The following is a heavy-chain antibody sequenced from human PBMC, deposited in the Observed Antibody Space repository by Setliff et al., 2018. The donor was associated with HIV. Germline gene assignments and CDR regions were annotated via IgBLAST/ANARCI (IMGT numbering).Heavy chain of an antibody. D-gene: IGHD3-10*01. CDR1: GYNFTSFW. Sequence: GESLKISCKGSGYNFTSFWIAWVRQMPGKGLEWMGIIYPADSDTRYSPSVQGQVTISADKSISTAFLQWRSLKASDTAIYYCARLPSLLWFGELNYYFDYWGQGTLVTVSS. V-gene: IGHV5-51*01. CDR3: ARLPSLLWFGELNYYFDY. CDR2: IYPADSDT. J-gene: IGHJ4*02.